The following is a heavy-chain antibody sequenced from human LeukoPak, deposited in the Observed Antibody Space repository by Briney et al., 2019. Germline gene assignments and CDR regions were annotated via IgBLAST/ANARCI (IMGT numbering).Heavy chain of an antibody. J-gene: IGHJ4*02. CDR1: GGSFSGYY. Sequence: TPSETLSLTCAVYGGSFSGYYWSWIRQPPGKGLEWIGEINHSGSTNYNPSLKSRVTISVDTSKNQFSLKLSSVTAADTAVYYCAREIKKNYGGNSGGVDYWGQGTLVTVSS. D-gene: IGHD4-23*01. V-gene: IGHV4-34*01. CDR3: AREIKKNYGGNSGGVDY. CDR2: INHSGST.